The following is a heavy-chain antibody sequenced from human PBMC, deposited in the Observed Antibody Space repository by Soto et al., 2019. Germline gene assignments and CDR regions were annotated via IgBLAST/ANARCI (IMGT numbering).Heavy chain of an antibody. V-gene: IGHV4-4*02. CDR2: IHHTGSTT. Sequence: QVQLQESGPGLVKPSETLSLTCAVSGCSISTNDWWTWVRQPPGKGLEWIGDIHHTGSTTNYSPSLQSRVTVSIDKSENQFSLRLTSVTAADTAVYYCATRDCTNNVCHFPWGQGTLVTVSS. CDR1: GCSISTNDW. CDR3: ATRDCTNNVCHFP. J-gene: IGHJ5*02. D-gene: IGHD2-8*01.